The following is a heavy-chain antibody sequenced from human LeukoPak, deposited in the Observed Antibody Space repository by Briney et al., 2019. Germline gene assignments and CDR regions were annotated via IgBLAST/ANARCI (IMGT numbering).Heavy chain of an antibody. CDR2: ISSSSSYI. V-gene: IGHV3-21*01. CDR3: VRDRGSGSYLDY. Sequence: GGSLRLSCAASGFTFSSYSMNWVRQAPGKGLEWVSSISSSSSYIYYADSVKGRFTISRDNAKNSLYLQMNSLRAEDTAVYYCVRDRGSGSYLDYWGQGTLVTVSS. D-gene: IGHD3-10*01. CDR1: GFTFSSYS. J-gene: IGHJ4*02.